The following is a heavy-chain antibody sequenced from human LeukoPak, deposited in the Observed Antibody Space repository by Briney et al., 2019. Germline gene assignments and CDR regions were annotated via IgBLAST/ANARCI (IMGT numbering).Heavy chain of an antibody. Sequence: PPGGSLRLSCAASGFTFSNYDMHWVRQAPGKGLEWVAVISYDGSNRYYADSVNGRFTISRDNSKNTLYLQMNSLRAEDTAVYYCANISEEVVAATGTGHFDYWGQGTLVTVSS. J-gene: IGHJ4*02. CDR3: ANISEEVVAATGTGHFDY. D-gene: IGHD2-15*01. CDR2: ISYDGSNR. V-gene: IGHV3-30*18. CDR1: GFTFSNYD.